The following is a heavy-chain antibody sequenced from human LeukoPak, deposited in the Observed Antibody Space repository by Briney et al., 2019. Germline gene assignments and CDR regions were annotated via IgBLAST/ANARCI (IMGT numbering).Heavy chain of an antibody. J-gene: IGHJ3*02. CDR3: AKDQVYYDSSGYNDAFDI. CDR1: GFTFSSYA. V-gene: IGHV3-23*01. Sequence: GGSLRLSCAASGFTFSSYAMSWVRQAPGKGLEWVSAISGSGGSTYYADPVKGRFTISRDNSKNTLYLQMNSLRAEDTAVYYCAKDQVYYDSSGYNDAFDIWGQGTMVTVSS. CDR2: ISGSGGST. D-gene: IGHD3-22*01.